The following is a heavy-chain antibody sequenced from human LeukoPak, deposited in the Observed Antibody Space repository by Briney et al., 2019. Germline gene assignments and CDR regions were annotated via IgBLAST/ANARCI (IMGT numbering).Heavy chain of an antibody. CDR1: GFTFSRHW. CDR2: IEKDGSKK. V-gene: IGHV3-7*01. D-gene: IGHD3-16*01. CDR3: ATNTDYRFDY. Sequence: SGGSLRLSCVASGFTFSRHWMSWVRQAPGRGLEWVANIEKDGSKKNYVDSVKGRFTISRDNTKNSLFLQMNSLRDEDTAVYYCATNTDYRFDYWGQGTLVTVSS. J-gene: IGHJ4*02.